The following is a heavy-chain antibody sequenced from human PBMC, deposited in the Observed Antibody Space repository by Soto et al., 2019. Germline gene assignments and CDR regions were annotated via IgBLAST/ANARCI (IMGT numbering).Heavy chain of an antibody. D-gene: IGHD2-21*02. CDR3: VRRVTMASVTAGNDNWFDP. J-gene: IGHJ5*02. Sequence: SETLSLTCTVSGDSITTYVWNWIRQSPGKGLEWIGYVYYSGTPHYNPSRKSRVTMSLDTSKNQFSLMLSSVTAADTAVYYCVRRVTMASVTAGNDNWFDPWGQGTPVT. CDR2: VYYSGTP. CDR1: GDSITTYV. V-gene: IGHV4-59*08.